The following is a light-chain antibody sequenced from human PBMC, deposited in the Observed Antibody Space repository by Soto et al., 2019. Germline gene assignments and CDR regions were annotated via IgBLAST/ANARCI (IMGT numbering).Light chain of an antibody. CDR3: QTWGRGFYV. J-gene: IGLJ1*01. V-gene: IGLV4-69*01. Sequence: QSVLTQPPSASASLGASVKLTCSLSSGLSGHAIAWLQHQPEKGPRYLMKVNSDGTHYKGDGIPDRFSGSSSGAERFLTTSSIHSEDEADYYCQTWGRGFYVFGAGTKLTVL. CDR2: VNSDGTH. CDR1: SGLSGHA.